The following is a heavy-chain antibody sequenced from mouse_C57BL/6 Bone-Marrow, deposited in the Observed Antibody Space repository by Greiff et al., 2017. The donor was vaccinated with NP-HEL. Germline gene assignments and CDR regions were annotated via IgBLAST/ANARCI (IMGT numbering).Heavy chain of an antibody. Sequence: EVKLQESGAELVRPGASVKLSCTASGFNIKDDYMHWVKQRPEQGLEWIGWIDPENGDTEYASKFQGKATITADTSSNTAYLQLSSLTSEDTAVYYRVMGPFAYWGQGTLVTVSA. J-gene: IGHJ3*01. CDR1: GFNIKDDY. CDR3: VMGPFAY. D-gene: IGHD1-1*02. V-gene: IGHV14-4*01. CDR2: IDPENGDT.